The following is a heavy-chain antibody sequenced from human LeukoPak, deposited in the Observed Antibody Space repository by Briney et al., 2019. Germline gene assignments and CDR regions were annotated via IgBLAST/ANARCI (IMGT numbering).Heavy chain of an antibody. Sequence: SETLSLTCTVSGGSISSSSYYWGWIRQPPGKGLEWIGSIYCSGSTYYNPSLKSRVTISVDTSKNQFSLKLSSVTAADTAVYYCAREWGNSGSYIFAPRASAEYFQHWGQGTLVTVSS. J-gene: IGHJ1*01. V-gene: IGHV4-39*07. CDR2: IYCSGST. CDR1: GGSISSSSYY. CDR3: AREWGNSGSYIFAPRASAEYFQH. D-gene: IGHD1-26*01.